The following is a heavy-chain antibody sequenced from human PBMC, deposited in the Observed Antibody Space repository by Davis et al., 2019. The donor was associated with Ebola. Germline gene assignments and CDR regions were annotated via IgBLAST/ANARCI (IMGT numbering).Heavy chain of an antibody. V-gene: IGHV4-34*01. Sequence: MPSETLSLTCAVYGGSFSGNYWSWIRQSPGKGLGWIGEISPGGSTSYNPSLQSRVTFSVDTSKNEISLSLNSVTAADTAVYYCARSNTAPRWGYYYSGMDVWGQRTTVAVSS. D-gene: IGHD4-11*01. CDR3: ARSNTAPRWGYYYSGMDV. CDR2: ISPGGST. J-gene: IGHJ6*02. CDR1: GGSFSGNY.